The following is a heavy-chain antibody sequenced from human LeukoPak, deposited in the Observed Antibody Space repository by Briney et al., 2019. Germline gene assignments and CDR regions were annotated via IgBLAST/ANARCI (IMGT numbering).Heavy chain of an antibody. CDR1: GFPFSSYS. J-gene: IGHJ4*02. CDR3: ARDPNRLADYGGDYFDH. D-gene: IGHD4-23*01. CDR2: ISNGGSHK. Sequence: GGSLRLSCAASGFPFSSYSMHWVRQAPGNGLEWVAVISNGGSHKYYADSVKGRFIISRDNSKNTLSLQINTLRPDDTAVFYCARDPNRLADYGGDYFDHWGQGTLVTVSS. V-gene: IGHV3-30*04.